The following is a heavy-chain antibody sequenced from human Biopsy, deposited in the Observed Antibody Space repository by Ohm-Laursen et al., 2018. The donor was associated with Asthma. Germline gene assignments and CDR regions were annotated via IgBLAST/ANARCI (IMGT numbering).Heavy chain of an antibody. J-gene: IGHJ5*02. CDR3: ARAGQCSSTSCYNPGWFDP. CDR1: GGSSSGYY. D-gene: IGHD2-2*01. CDR2: INHSGST. Sequence: GTLSLTCTVYGGSSSGYYWSWIRQPPGKGLEWIGEINHSGSTNYNPSLKSRVTISVDTSKNQFSLKLSSVTAADTAVYYCARAGQCSSTSCYNPGWFDPWGQGTLVTVSS. V-gene: IGHV4-34*01.